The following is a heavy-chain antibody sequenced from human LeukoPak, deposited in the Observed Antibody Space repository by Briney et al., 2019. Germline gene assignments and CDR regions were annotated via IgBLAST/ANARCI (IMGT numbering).Heavy chain of an antibody. D-gene: IGHD5-12*01. CDR2: IYTSGST. V-gene: IGHV4-61*02. Sequence: SQTLSLTCTVSGGSISSGSYYWSWIRQPAGKGLEWIGRIYTSGSTNYNPSLKSRVTISVDTSKNQFSLKLSSVTAADTAVYHCARNRGYDLGDAFDIWGQGTMVTVSS. J-gene: IGHJ3*02. CDR1: GGSISSGSYY. CDR3: ARNRGYDLGDAFDI.